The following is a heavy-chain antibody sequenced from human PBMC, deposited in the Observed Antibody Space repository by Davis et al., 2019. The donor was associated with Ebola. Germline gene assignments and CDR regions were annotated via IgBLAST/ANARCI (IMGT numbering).Heavy chain of an antibody. CDR1: GGSISSYY. V-gene: IGHV4-59*12. Sequence: SETLSLTCTVSGGSISSYYWSWIRQPPGKGLEWIGYIYYSGSTNYNPSLKSRVTISVDTSKNQFSLKLSSVTAADTAVYYCARGTDGGYYYYGMDVWGQGTTVTVSS. D-gene: IGHD4-23*01. CDR2: IYYSGST. J-gene: IGHJ6*02. CDR3: ARGTDGGYYYYGMDV.